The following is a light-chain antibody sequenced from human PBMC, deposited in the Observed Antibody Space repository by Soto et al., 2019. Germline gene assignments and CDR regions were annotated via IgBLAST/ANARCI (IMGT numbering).Light chain of an antibody. CDR2: KAS. J-gene: IGKJ1*01. Sequence: DIQMTQSPSTLSGSVGDRGTITCRASQTISSWLAWYQQKPGKARKLLIYKASTLKSGFPSRFRGSGSGTEFTLTISSLQPYDFATYYCQHYKSYSEAFGQGTKVELK. V-gene: IGKV1-5*03. CDR1: QTISSW. CDR3: QHYKSYSEA.